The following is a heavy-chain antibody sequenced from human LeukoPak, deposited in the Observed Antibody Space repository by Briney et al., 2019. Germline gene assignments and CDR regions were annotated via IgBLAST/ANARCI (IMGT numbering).Heavy chain of an antibody. J-gene: IGHJ3*01. Sequence: PGGSLRLSCVASGFAVSSHYMSWFRQVPGKGLDWVSIIYSRGSIYYADSVKGRFTISRDSSNNTLFLQMSYLKAEDTALYYCARGVRGWYDGAYDLWGQGTMVAVSS. D-gene: IGHD6-19*01. V-gene: IGHV3-66*01. CDR2: IYSRGSI. CDR3: ARGVRGWYDGAYDL. CDR1: GFAVSSHY.